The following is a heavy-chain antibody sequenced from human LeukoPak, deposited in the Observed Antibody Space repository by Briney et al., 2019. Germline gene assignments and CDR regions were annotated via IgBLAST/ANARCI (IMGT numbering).Heavy chain of an antibody. Sequence: GGSLRLSCAASGFTLSSYGMHRVRQAPGKGLEWVAVISYDGSNKYYADSVKGRFTISRDNSKNTLYLQMNSLRAEDTAVYYCAKDQLLLHYYGMDVWGQGTTVTVSS. CDR3: AKDQLLLHYYGMDV. J-gene: IGHJ6*02. D-gene: IGHD2-15*01. CDR1: GFTLSSYG. V-gene: IGHV3-30*18. CDR2: ISYDGSNK.